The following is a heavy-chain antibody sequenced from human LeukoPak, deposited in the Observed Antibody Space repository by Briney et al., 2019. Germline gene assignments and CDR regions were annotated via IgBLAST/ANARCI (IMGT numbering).Heavy chain of an antibody. Sequence: GESLKISCKGSGYSFTSYWIGWVRQMPGKGLEWMGIIYPGDSDTRYSPSFQGQVTISADKSISTAYLQWSSLKASDTAMYYCARQLSNYPGDYYYMDVWGKGTTVTVSS. V-gene: IGHV5-51*01. J-gene: IGHJ6*03. D-gene: IGHD4-11*01. CDR3: ARQLSNYPGDYYYMDV. CDR1: GYSFTSYW. CDR2: IYPGDSDT.